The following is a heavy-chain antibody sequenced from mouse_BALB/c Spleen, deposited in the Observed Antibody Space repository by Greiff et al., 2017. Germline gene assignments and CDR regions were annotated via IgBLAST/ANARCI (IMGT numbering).Heavy chain of an antibody. J-gene: IGHJ4*01. CDR1: GFTFSSYA. D-gene: IGHD3-2*01. V-gene: IGHV5-9-3*01. CDR2: ISSGGSYT. CDR3: EREHGDSGDYAMDY. Sequence: EVKLVESGGGLVKPGGSVKLSCAASGFTFSSYAMSWVRQTPEKRLEWVATISSGGSYTYYPDSVKGRSTISRDNAKNTLYLQMSSLRSEDAAMYFCEREHGDSGDYAMDYWGQGTSVTVSS.